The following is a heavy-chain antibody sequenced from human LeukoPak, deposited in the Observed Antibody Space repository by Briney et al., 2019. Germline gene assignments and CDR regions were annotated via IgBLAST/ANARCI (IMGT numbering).Heavy chain of an antibody. V-gene: IGHV3-30*02. CDR1: GFTFSSYG. CDR2: IRYDGSNK. J-gene: IGHJ4*02. D-gene: IGHD3-9*01. Sequence: PGGSLRLSCAASGFTFSSYGMHLVRQAPGKGLEWVAFIRYDGSNKYYADSVKGRFTISRDNSKNTLYLQMNSLRAEDTAVYYCAKVIATYDILTGYYDYWGQGTLVTVSS. CDR3: AKVIATYDILTGYYDY.